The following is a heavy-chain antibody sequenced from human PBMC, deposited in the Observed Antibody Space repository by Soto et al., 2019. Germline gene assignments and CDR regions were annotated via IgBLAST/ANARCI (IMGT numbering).Heavy chain of an antibody. J-gene: IGHJ4*02. Sequence: QLQLQESGPGLVKPSETLSLTCTVSGGSIRSGIYYWAWIRQPPGKGLEWIGSIHYGGSTSYNPSLKSRVTISVDTSRNQFSLNLNSVTAADTAAYSCARLVTPSYGRDYFDYWGQGTLVTVSS. V-gene: IGHV4-39*01. D-gene: IGHD5-18*01. CDR2: IHYGGST. CDR3: ARLVTPSYGRDYFDY. CDR1: GGSIRSGIYY.